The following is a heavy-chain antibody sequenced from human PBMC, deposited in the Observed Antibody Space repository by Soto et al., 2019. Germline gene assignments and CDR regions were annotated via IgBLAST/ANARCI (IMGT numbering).Heavy chain of an antibody. J-gene: IGHJ5*02. CDR1: GDSIRSGNHY. CDR3: ARQVPAAIRLGWFDP. V-gene: IGHV4-39*01. CDR2: IYYSGST. Sequence: SETLSLTCTVSGDSIRSGNHYWSWIRQPPGKGLEWIGSIYYSGSTYYRPSLKSRVTISVDTSKNQFSLKLSSVTAADTAVYYCARQVPAAIRLGWFDPWGQGTLVTVSS. D-gene: IGHD2-2*02.